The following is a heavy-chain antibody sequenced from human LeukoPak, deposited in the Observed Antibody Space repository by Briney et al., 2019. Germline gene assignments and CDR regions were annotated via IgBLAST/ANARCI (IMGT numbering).Heavy chain of an antibody. D-gene: IGHD3-22*01. V-gene: IGHV1-69*13. J-gene: IGHJ4*02. Sequence: SVKVSCKASGGTFSSYAISWVRQAPGQGLEWMGGIIPIFGTANYAQKFQGRVTITADESTSTAYMELSSLRSEDTAVYYCARGVTYYYDSSGYYWVYWGQGTLVTVSS. CDR1: GGTFSSYA. CDR2: IIPIFGTA. CDR3: ARGVTYYYDSSGYYWVY.